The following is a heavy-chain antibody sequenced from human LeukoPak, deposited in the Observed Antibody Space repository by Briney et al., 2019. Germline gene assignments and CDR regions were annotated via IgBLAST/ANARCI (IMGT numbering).Heavy chain of an antibody. CDR1: GYSFATYW. CDR2: IYPDDSDT. V-gene: IGHV5-51*01. D-gene: IGHD3-3*01. CDR3: ARAAIFWSGYPFDY. Sequence: GESLKISCKVSGYSFATYWIGWVRQMPGKGLEWMGIIYPDDSDTRYSPSFQGQVTISVDKSISTAYLQWSSLKASDTAMYYCARAAIFWSGYPFDYWGQGTLVTVSS. J-gene: IGHJ4*02.